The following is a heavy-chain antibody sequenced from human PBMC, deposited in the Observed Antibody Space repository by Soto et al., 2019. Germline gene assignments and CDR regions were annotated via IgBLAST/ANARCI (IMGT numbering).Heavy chain of an antibody. CDR2: IYYSGST. CDR3: ARLIKDIVVVPAAVSYMDV. J-gene: IGHJ6*03. V-gene: IGHV4-31*03. CDR1: GGSISSGGYY. D-gene: IGHD2-2*01. Sequence: PSETLSLTCTVSGGSISSGGYYWSWIRQHPGKGMEWIGYIYYSGSTYYNPSLKSRVTISVDTSKNQFSLKLSSVTAADTAVYYCARLIKDIVVVPAAVSYMDVWGKGTTVTVSS.